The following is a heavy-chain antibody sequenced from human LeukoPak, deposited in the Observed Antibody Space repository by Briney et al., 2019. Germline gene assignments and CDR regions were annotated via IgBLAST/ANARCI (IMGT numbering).Heavy chain of an antibody. CDR3: ARVLGGDSSNWYSNAFDI. CDR2: LDPRPGTT. Sequence: ASVKVSCKASGYSFTSNYIHWVRQAPGPGLEWMAILDPRPGTTSHAQKFQGRVTVTRDTSTSTVYMELSSLRSEDTAVYYCARVLGGDSSNWYSNAFDIWGQGTMVTVSS. D-gene: IGHD6-13*01. V-gene: IGHV1-46*01. CDR1: GYSFTSNY. J-gene: IGHJ3*02.